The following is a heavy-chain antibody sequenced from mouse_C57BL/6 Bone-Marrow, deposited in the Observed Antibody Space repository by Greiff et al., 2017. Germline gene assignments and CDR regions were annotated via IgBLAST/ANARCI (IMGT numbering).Heavy chain of an antibody. CDR3: ERKGWGYARDY. V-gene: IGHV1-78*01. D-gene: IGHD3-3*01. Sequence: QVQLQQSDAELVKPGASVTISCTVSGYTFTDHTIHWIKQRPEQGLEWIGYIYPRGGSTKYKGKFKGKATLTADKSTSTAYMQLNSLTSEDSAVYFCERKGWGYARDYWGQGTSVTVS. CDR1: GYTFTDHT. CDR2: IYPRGGST. J-gene: IGHJ4*01.